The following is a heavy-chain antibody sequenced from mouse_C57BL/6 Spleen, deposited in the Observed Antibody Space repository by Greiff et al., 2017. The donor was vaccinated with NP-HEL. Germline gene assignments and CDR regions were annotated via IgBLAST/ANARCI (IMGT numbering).Heavy chain of an antibody. CDR3: ARDQGLTGTGFYAMDY. D-gene: IGHD4-1*01. CDR2: ISYDGSN. CDR1: GYSITSGYY. J-gene: IGHJ4*01. V-gene: IGHV3-6*01. Sequence: EVKLLESGPGLVKPSQSLSLTCSVTGYSITSGYYWNWIRQFPGNKLEWMGYISYDGSNNYNPSLKNRISITRDTAKNQFFLKLNSVTTEDTATYYCARDQGLTGTGFYAMDYWGQGTSVTVSS.